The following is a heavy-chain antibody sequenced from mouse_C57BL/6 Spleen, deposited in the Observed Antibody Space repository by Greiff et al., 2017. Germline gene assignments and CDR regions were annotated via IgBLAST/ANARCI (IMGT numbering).Heavy chain of an antibody. J-gene: IGHJ2*01. CDR1: GYTFTDYE. D-gene: IGHD2-4*01. CDR3: TADYDDFDY. Sequence: VKLVESGAELVRPGASVTLSCKASGYTFTDYEMHWVKQTPVHGLEWIGAIDPETGGTAYNQKFKGKAILTADKSSSTAYMELRSLTSEDSAVYYCTADYDDFDYWGQGTTLTVSS. V-gene: IGHV1-15*01. CDR2: IDPETGGT.